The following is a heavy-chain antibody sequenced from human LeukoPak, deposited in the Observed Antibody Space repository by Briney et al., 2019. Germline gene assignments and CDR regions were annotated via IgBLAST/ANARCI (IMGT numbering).Heavy chain of an antibody. V-gene: IGHV3-20*01. Sequence: GGSLRLSCAASGLTFDGYGMSWVRQAPGEGLGWVSAIDWNVGNAGYADSVKGRFTISRDNAENSLYLHLISLRAEDTALYHWARVRGGRSYGMDVGCQGTTVIVTS. CDR1: GLTFDGYG. D-gene: IGHD3-10*01. J-gene: IGHJ6*02. CDR3: ARVRGGRSYGMDV. CDR2: IDWNVGNA.